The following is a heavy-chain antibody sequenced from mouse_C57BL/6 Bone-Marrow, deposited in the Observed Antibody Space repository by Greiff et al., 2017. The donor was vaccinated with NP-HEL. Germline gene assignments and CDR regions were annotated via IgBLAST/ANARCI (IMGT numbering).Heavy chain of an antibody. CDR1: GYSFTGYY. CDR3: APLAWFVY. J-gene: IGHJ3*01. Sequence: VQLQQSGPELVKPGASVKISCKASGYSFTGYYMNWVKQSPEKSLEWIGEINPSTGGTTYNQKFKAKATLTVDKSSSTAYMQLKSLTSEDSAVYYCAPLAWFVYWGQGTLVTVSA. D-gene: IGHD4-1*01. CDR2: INPSTGGT. V-gene: IGHV1-42*01.